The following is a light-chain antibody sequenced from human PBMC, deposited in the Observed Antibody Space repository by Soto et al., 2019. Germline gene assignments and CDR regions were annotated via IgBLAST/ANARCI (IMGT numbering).Light chain of an antibody. Sequence: EIVLTQSPATLSLTPGERATLSCRASQSVGNKVAWYQHKPGQTPRLIIYDISTRAAGVPARFSGSGYGTDFTLTISSLQSEDFAVYYCQQYNIWRSITFGQGTRLEIK. CDR2: DIS. V-gene: IGKV3-15*01. CDR3: QQYNIWRSIT. CDR1: QSVGNK. J-gene: IGKJ5*01.